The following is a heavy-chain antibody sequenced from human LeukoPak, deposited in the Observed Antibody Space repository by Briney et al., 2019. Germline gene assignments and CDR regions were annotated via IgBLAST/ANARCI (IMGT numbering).Heavy chain of an antibody. J-gene: IGHJ4*02. D-gene: IGHD1-26*01. V-gene: IGHV3-74*01. CDR2: ISTDGSST. CDR3: AREGARRDFGY. CDR1: GFMFSSYW. Sequence: GGSLRLSCAASGFMFSSYWMHWVRQTPGEGLIWVSRISTDGSSTSYADSVKGRFTISRDNAKNTLYLQINSLRAEDTAVYYCAREGARRDFGYWGQGTLVTVSS.